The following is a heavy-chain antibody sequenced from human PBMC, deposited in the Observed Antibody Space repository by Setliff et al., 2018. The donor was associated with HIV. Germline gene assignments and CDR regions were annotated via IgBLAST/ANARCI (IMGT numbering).Heavy chain of an antibody. CDR1: GYSFTGYW. CDR2: IYPGDSDT. J-gene: IGHJ4*02. V-gene: IGHV5-51*01. CDR3: TRQTREAPYYFDY. Sequence: GESLKISCKGSGYSFTGYWIGWARQMPGKGLEWMGIIYPGDSDTRYSPSIQGQVTISADKSINTAYLQWSSLQASDTAIYFCTRQTREAPYYFDYWGQGTLVTVSS.